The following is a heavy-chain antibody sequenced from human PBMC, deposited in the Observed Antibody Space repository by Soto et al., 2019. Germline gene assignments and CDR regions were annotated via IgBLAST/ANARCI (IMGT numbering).Heavy chain of an antibody. CDR1: GGTFSTYA. J-gene: IGHJ6*02. Sequence: QVQLEQSGAEVKKPGSSVKVSCKVSGGTFSTYAVSWVRQAPGQGLEWMGGIIPILGSSKYAQRFQGRVTITADESTKTAYMELSSLRYDDTAVYYCARDRTISGVGKPVDYGMDFWGQGTTVIV. CDR2: IIPILGSS. V-gene: IGHV1-69*01. D-gene: IGHD3-3*01. CDR3: ARDRTISGVGKPVDYGMDF.